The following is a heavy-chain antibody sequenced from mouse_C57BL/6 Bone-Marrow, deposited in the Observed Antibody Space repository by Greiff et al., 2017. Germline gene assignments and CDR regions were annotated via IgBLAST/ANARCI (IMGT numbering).Heavy chain of an antibody. V-gene: IGHV5-16*01. CDR1: GFTFSDYY. CDR3: ARETDGYPFAY. J-gene: IGHJ3*01. Sequence: EVKLVESEGGLVQPGSSMKLSCTASGFTFSDYYMAWVRQVPEKGLEWVANINYDGSSTYYLDSLKSRFIISRDNAKNILYLQMSSLKSEDTATYYCARETDGYPFAYWGQGTLVTVSA. CDR2: INYDGSST. D-gene: IGHD2-3*01.